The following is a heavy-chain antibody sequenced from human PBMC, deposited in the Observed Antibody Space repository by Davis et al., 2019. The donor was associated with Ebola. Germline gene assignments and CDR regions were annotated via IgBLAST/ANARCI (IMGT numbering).Heavy chain of an antibody. J-gene: IGHJ4*02. D-gene: IGHD6-19*01. V-gene: IGHV3-7*01. CDR3: ARGLPSGWYSPLPYYFDY. CDR1: GFTFSSYS. Sequence: GGSLRLSCAASGFTFSSYSMNWVRQAPGKGLEWVANIKQDGSEKYYVDSVKGRFTISRDNAKNSLYLQMNSLRAEDTAVYYCARGLPSGWYSPLPYYFDYWGQGTLVTVSS. CDR2: IKQDGSEK.